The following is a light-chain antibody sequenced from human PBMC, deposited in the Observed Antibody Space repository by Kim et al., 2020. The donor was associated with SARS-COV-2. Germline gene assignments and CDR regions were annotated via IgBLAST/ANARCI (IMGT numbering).Light chain of an antibody. V-gene: IGLV3-19*01. CDR2: GKN. J-gene: IGLJ1*01. CDR1: SLRRYY. Sequence: GQTVRITCQGDSLRRYYASWYQQKPGQAPVLVIYGKNNRPSGIPDRFSGSSSGNTASLTITGAQAEDEADYYCNSRDSSGNHLRVFGTGTKVTVL. CDR3: NSRDSSGNHLRV.